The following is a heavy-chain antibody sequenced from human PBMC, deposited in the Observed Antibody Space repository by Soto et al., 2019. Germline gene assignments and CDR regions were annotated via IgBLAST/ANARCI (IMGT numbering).Heavy chain of an antibody. J-gene: IGHJ6*02. V-gene: IGHV4-39*01. Sequence: SETLSFTCTVSGGSISSSSYYWGWIRQPPGKGLEWIGSIYYSGSTYYNPSLKSRVTISVDTSKNQFSLKLSSVTAADTAVYYCARLGIVGATSYYYYGMDVWGQGTTVTVSS. CDR2: IYYSGST. CDR1: GGSISSSSYY. CDR3: ARLGIVGATSYYYYGMDV. D-gene: IGHD1-26*01.